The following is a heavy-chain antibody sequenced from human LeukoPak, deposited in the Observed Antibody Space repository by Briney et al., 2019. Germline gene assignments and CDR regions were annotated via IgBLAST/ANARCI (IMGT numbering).Heavy chain of an antibody. CDR3: ARDGCGGSCFHYYYYYMDV. V-gene: IGHV4-34*01. D-gene: IGHD2-15*01. CDR1: GGSFSGYY. CDR2: INHSGST. Sequence: PSETLSLTCAVYGGSFSGYYWSWIRQPPGEGLEWIGEINHSGSTNYNPSLKSRVTISVDTSKNQFSLKLSSVTAADTAVYYCARDGCGGSCFHYYYYYMDVWGKGTTVTISS. J-gene: IGHJ6*03.